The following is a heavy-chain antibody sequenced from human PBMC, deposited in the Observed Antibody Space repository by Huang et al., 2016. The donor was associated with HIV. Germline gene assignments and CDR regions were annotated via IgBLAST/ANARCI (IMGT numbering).Heavy chain of an antibody. CDR3: ARFGKRLPMLRGEDVIGDI. J-gene: IGHJ3*02. Sequence: QVQLVESGGGVVQPGRSLRLSCAASGFTLSDYAIHWGRQAPGKVLGWWALISDDGNDKFYSDSVRGRFTSSRDNFNNTLYLQMNSLRHEDTALYYCARFGKRLPMLRGEDVIGDIWGQGTMVIVSS. D-gene: IGHD3-10*01. V-gene: IGHV3-30-3*01. CDR2: ISDDGNDK. CDR1: GFTLSDYA.